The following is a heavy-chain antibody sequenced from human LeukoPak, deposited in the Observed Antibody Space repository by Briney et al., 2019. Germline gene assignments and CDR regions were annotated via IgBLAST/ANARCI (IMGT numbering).Heavy chain of an antibody. CDR2: MNPNSGNT. J-gene: IGHJ4*02. Sequence: ASVKVSCKASAYTFTGFYMHWLRQAPGQGLEWMGWMNPNSGNTAYVQKFQGRVTMTRTTSINTAYMELSGLRSADTAVYYCARGASRSFDYWGQGTLVTVSS. CDR1: AYTFTGFY. V-gene: IGHV1-8*02. CDR3: ARGASRSFDY.